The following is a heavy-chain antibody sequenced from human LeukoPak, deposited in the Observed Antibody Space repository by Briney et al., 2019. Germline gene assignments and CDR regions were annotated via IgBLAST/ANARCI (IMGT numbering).Heavy chain of an antibody. CDR3: AREFSEGMDV. CDR2: IIAYNGNT. J-gene: IGHJ6*02. CDR1: GYTFTSCG. V-gene: IGHV1-18*01. Sequence: ASGKVSFKASGYTFTSCGISWVRQAPGQGLEWMGWIIAYNGNTNYAQKLQGRVTMTTVTSTSTAYMELRGLRSDDTAVYYCAREFSEGMDVWGQGTTVTVS.